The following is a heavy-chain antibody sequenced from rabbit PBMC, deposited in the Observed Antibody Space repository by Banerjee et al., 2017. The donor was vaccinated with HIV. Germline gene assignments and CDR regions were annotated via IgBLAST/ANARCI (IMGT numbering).Heavy chain of an antibody. V-gene: IGHV1S7*01. CDR3: ARAAIDNDYACNL. J-gene: IGHJ3*01. Sequence: QLKESGGGLVQPGRSLKLSCKASGFDFSNYYVSWVRQAPGKGLEWIGYINPVFGSTYYASWVNGRFTISSHDAQNTLYLQLTSLTAADTATYFCARAAIDNDYACNLWGQGTLVTVS. CDR2: INPVFGST. D-gene: IGHD6-1*01. CDR1: GFDFSNYY.